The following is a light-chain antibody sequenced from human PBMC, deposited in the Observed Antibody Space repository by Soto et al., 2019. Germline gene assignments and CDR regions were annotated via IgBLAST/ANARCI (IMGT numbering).Light chain of an antibody. J-gene: IGLJ2*01. V-gene: IGLV2-23*01. CDR3: CSYAGSSTVV. CDR2: EGS. Sequence: QSALTQPASVSGSPGQSITISCTGTSSDVGSYNLVSWYQQHPGKAPKLMIYEGSKRPSGLSNRFSGSKSGNTASLTISGLQAEDEADYYCCSYAGSSTVVFGGGTKLTV. CDR1: SSDVGSYNL.